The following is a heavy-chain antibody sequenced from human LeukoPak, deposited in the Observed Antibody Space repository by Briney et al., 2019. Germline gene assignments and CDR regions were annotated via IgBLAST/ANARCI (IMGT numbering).Heavy chain of an antibody. CDR1: GYTFTGYY. CDR2: INPNSGGT. V-gene: IGHV1-2*02. Sequence: ASVKVSCKASGYTFTGYYMHWVRQAPGQGLEWMGWINPNSGGTNYAQKFQGRVTMTRDTSISTAYMELSRLRSDDTAVYYCARVWGDYYGSGSYNANFDYWGQGTLVTVSS. J-gene: IGHJ4*02. D-gene: IGHD3-10*01. CDR3: ARVWGDYYGSGSYNANFDY.